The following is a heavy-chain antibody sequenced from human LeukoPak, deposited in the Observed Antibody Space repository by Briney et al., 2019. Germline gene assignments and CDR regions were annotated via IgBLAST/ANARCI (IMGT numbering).Heavy chain of an antibody. V-gene: IGHV3-23*01. CDR2: ISGSGGST. D-gene: IGHD1-26*01. J-gene: IGHJ4*02. CDR3: AKDLAGSGSYSFDY. Sequence: PGGSLRLSCAASGFTFSNYAMNWVRQAPGRGLEWVSAISGSGGSTYYEDSVKGRFTISRDNSKNTLYLQMNSLRAEDTAVYYCAKDLAGSGSYSFDYWGQGTLVTVSS. CDR1: GFTFSNYA.